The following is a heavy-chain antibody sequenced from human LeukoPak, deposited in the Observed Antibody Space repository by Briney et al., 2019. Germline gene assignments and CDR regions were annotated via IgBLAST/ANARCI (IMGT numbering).Heavy chain of an antibody. CDR3: AREGGGSGLWYYDL. CDR1: GFTFGSYS. V-gene: IGHV3-64*02. J-gene: IGHJ2*01. CDR2: IGGDGLTT. D-gene: IGHD1-26*01. Sequence: QPGGSLRLSCAASGFTFGSYSMHWVRQAPGKGPEFVSVIGGDGLTTFYADSVKDRFTISRDNSKSTLYLEMGSLRAEDMALYYCAREGGGSGLWYYDLWGRGTLVTVSS.